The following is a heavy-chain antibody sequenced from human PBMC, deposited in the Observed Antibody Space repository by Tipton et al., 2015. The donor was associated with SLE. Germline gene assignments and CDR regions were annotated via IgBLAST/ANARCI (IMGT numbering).Heavy chain of an antibody. Sequence: LRLSCAVYGGSFSGYHWTWIRQPPGRGQEWIGEIADTGSTNYNPSLKSRDTISLDTSKSQFSLILNSLTAADTAVYYCARGPFQRWPPGAYWGQGTLVTVSS. J-gene: IGHJ4*02. CDR1: GGSFSGYH. V-gene: IGHV4-34*01. D-gene: IGHD6-19*01. CDR3: ARGPFQRWPPGAY. CDR2: IADTGST.